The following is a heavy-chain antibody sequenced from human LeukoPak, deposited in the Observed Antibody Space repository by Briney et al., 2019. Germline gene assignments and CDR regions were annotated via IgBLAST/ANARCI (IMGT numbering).Heavy chain of an antibody. CDR1: GFTFSSYA. Sequence: GGSLRLSCAASGFTFSSYAMSWVRQAPGKGLEWVSAISGSGGSTYYADSVKRRFTISRDNSKNTLYLQMNSLRAEDTAVYYCAKGGSSTRINWFDPWGQGTLVTVSS. J-gene: IGHJ5*02. D-gene: IGHD2-2*01. CDR3: AKGGSSTRINWFDP. CDR2: ISGSGGST. V-gene: IGHV3-23*01.